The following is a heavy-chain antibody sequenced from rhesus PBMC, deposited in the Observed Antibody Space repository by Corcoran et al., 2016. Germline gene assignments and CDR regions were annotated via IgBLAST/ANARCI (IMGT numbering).Heavy chain of an antibody. CDR1: GYSISSNY. V-gene: IGHV4S14*01. CDR2: IYGSGGSN. J-gene: IGHJ1*01. D-gene: IGHD6-43*01. CDR3: ASSSQQLLYFEF. Sequence: LSLTCAVSGYSISSNYWNWIRQPPGKGLEWIGSIYGSGGSNYLNPALKSRVTLSVATSKNQFSLKLSSVTAADTAVYYCASSSQQLLYFEFWGQGALVTVSS.